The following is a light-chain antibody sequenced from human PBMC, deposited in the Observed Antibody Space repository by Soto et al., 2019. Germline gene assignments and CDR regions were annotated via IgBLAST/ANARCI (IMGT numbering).Light chain of an antibody. CDR1: QSLSSTY. CDR3: QQYDSSPSFT. J-gene: IGKJ4*01. Sequence: EIVLTQSPGTLSLSPGERATLSCRASQSLSSTYLAWYQQKPGQAPRLLIYGASSRATGIPDRFSGSGSGTDFTLTISRLEPEDFAVYFCQQYDSSPSFTFGGGTKVEIK. CDR2: GAS. V-gene: IGKV3-20*01.